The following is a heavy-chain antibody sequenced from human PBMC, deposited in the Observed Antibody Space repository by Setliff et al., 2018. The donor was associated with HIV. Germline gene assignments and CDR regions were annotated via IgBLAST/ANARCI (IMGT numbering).Heavy chain of an antibody. D-gene: IGHD2-21*02. CDR2: ISVNKGHT. V-gene: IGHV1-18*04. J-gene: IGHJ4*02. Sequence: ASVKVSCKASGYPFNTYDITWVRQAPGQGLEWMGWISVNKGHTNYAQKFQDRVTMTTDTSTSTAYMELSSLRPEDTAVYYCASPTAIPHWGQGTLVTVSS. CDR3: ASPTAIPH. CDR1: GYPFNTYD.